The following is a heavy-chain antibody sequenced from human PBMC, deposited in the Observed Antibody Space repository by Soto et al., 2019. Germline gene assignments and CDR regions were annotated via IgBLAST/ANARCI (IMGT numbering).Heavy chain of an antibody. D-gene: IGHD3-16*01. J-gene: IGHJ4*02. CDR3: ARGGPGLVDFDY. Sequence: SETLSLTCAVYGGSFSGYYWSWIRQPPGKGLEWIGEINHSGSTNYNPSLKSRVTISVDTSKNQFSLKLSSVTAADTAVYYCARGGPGLVDFDYWGQGTLVTVSS. CDR2: INHSGST. V-gene: IGHV4-34*01. CDR1: GGSFSGYY.